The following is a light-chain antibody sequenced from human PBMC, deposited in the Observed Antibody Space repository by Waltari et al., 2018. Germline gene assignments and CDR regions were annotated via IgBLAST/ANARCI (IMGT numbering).Light chain of an antibody. J-gene: IGLJ3*02. CDR1: SSDGGGYNR. CDR2: EVT. CDR3: SSYTTSGTLV. Sequence: QSALTQPPSVSGSPGQSVTISCTGTSSDGGGYNRVSWFQQAPGTAPKFVCYEVTTRPSRVPVLFSGSKSGNTAPLSISGLQAEDEADYYCSSYTTSGTLVFGGETKLTVL. V-gene: IGLV2-18*02.